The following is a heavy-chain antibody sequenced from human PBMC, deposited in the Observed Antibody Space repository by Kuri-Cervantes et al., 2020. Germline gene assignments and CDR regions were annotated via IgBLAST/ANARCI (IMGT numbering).Heavy chain of an antibody. CDR3: ARIRNWFDP. V-gene: IGHV4-61*01. D-gene: IGHD3-16*01. J-gene: IGHJ5*02. CDR2: IFYSGST. Sequence: SETLSLTCTVSGGSVSSGSYYWSWIRQPPGKGLEWIGYIFYSGSTNYNSSLKSRVTISVDTSKNQFSLKLSSVTAADTAVYYCARIRNWFDPWGQGTLVTVSS. CDR1: GGSVSSGSYY.